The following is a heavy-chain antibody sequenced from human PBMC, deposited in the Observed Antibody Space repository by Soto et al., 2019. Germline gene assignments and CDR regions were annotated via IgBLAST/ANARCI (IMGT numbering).Heavy chain of an antibody. CDR2: ISYDGSNK. J-gene: IGHJ4*02. V-gene: IGHV3-30-3*01. CDR3: ARVPSSSGRAHFDY. Sequence: QVQLVESGGGVVQPGRSLRLSCAASGFTFSSYAMHWVRQAPGKGLEWVAVISYDGSNKYYADSVKGRFTISRDNSKNTLYLQMNSLRAADRAVYYCARVPSSSGRAHFDYWGQGTLVTVSS. CDR1: GFTFSSYA. D-gene: IGHD2-15*01.